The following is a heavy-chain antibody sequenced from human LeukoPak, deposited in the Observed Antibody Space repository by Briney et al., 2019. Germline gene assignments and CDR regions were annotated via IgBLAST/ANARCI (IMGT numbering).Heavy chain of an antibody. V-gene: IGHV1-69*13. J-gene: IGHJ4*02. CDR3: ASKLPAGAFDY. CDR1: GGTFSIYA. CDR2: IIPIFGTA. D-gene: IGHD7-27*01. Sequence: AASVKVSCKASGGTFSIYAISWVRQAPGQGLEWMGGIIPIFGTANYAQKFQGRVTITADESTSTAYMELSSLRSEDTAVYYCASKLPAGAFDYWGQGTLVTVSS.